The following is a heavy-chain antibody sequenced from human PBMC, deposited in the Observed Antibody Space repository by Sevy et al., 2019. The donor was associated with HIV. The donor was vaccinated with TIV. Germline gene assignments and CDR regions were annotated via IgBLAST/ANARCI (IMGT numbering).Heavy chain of an antibody. CDR3: ASSLTGTSAFDI. V-gene: IGHV3-11*01. J-gene: IGHJ3*02. CDR2: ISSSGSTI. D-gene: IGHD1-20*01. Sequence: GGSLRLSCAASGFTFSDYYMSWIRQAPGKGLEWVSYISSSGSTIYYADSVKGRFTISRDNTKNSLYLQMNSLRAEDTAVYYCASSLTGTSAFDIWGQGTMVTVSS. CDR1: GFTFSDYY.